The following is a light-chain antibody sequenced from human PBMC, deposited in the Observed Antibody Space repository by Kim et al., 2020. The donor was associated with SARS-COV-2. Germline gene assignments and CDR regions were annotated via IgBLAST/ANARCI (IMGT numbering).Light chain of an antibody. J-gene: IGLJ3*02. V-gene: IGLV3-1*01. Sequence: SYELTQPPSVSVSPGQTANITCSGDKLGDKYACWYQQNPGQSPVLVIYQDSKRPSGIPERFSGSNSGNTATLTISGTQAMDEADYYCQAWDSSTGVFGGGTHLTVL. CDR3: QAWDSSTGV. CDR2: QDS. CDR1: KLGDKY.